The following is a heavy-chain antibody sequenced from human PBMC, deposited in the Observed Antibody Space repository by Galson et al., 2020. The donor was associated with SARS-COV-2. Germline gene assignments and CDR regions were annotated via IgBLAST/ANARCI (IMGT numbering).Heavy chain of an antibody. CDR1: GFTFSNAW. CDR3: TTGGVVPASGY. D-gene: IGHD2-2*01. CDR2: IKSKTDCGTT. Sequence: GGSLRLSCAASGFTFSNAWMSWVRQAPGKGREWVGRIKSKTDCGTTDYAAPVKGRFTISRDDSKNTLYLQMNSLKTEDTAVYYCTTGGVVPASGYWGQGTLVTVSS. V-gene: IGHV3-15*01. J-gene: IGHJ4*02.